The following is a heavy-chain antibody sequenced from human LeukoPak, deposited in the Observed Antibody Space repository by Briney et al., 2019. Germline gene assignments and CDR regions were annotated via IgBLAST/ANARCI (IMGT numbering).Heavy chain of an antibody. Sequence: ASVKVSCKASGGTFSSYAISWVRQAPGQGLEWMGGIIPIFGTANYAQKFQGRVTITADESTSTAYMELSSLRSEDTAVYYCARPDYYDSSGYYSSFDYWGQGTLVTVPS. CDR2: IIPIFGTA. J-gene: IGHJ4*02. D-gene: IGHD3-22*01. V-gene: IGHV1-69*13. CDR1: GGTFSSYA. CDR3: ARPDYYDSSGYYSSFDY.